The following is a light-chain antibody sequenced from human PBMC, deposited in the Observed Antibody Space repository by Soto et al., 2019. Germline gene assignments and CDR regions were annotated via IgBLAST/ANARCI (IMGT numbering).Light chain of an antibody. CDR1: QSSSSS. J-gene: IGKJ3*01. CDR2: VAS. Sequence: TVLTQSPATLSLSPGETATLSCRASQSSSSSLAWYQQTPGQAPRLLIYVASKRATGIPAGISGSGSGTDVTLTIISLEPEDVAVYFCQQRFSWHFFGPGNKVDIK. CDR3: QQRFSWHF. V-gene: IGKV3-11*01.